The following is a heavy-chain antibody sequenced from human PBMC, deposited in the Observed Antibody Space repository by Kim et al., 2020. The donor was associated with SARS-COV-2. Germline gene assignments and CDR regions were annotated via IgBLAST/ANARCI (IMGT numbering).Heavy chain of an antibody. J-gene: IGHJ4*02. CDR3: VRHLSFVSGTYSQQRGIDY. CDR2: ISGRGATT. V-gene: IGHV3-23*01. D-gene: IGHD3-10*01. CDR1: GFTFSSYA. Sequence: GGSLRLSCAASGFTFSSYAMSWVRQAPGKGLEWVSTISGRGATTYYADSVKGRFTISRDNSKNTLYLQMNSLRAEDTAIYYCVRHLSFVSGTYSQQRGIDYWGQGTLVTVSS.